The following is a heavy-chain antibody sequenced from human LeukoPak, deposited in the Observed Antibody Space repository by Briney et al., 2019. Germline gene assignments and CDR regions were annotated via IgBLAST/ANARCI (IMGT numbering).Heavy chain of an antibody. CDR3: AKVYGGSADDY. D-gene: IGHD4-23*01. J-gene: IGHJ4*02. Sequence: GGSLRLSCAASGFSFISYGMHWVRQAPGKGLEWVGVISDDGRSKDYADSEKGRFTISRDNSKNTLYLQMNSLRAEDTAVYYCAKVYGGSADDYWGQGTLVTVSS. CDR1: GFSFISYG. V-gene: IGHV3-30*18. CDR2: ISDDGRSK.